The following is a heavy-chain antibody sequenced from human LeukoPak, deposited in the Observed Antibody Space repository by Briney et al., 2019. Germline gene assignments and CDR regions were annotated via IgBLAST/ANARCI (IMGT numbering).Heavy chain of an antibody. CDR2: INHSGST. J-gene: IGHJ5*02. D-gene: IGHD3-16*01. V-gene: IGHV4-34*01. CDR1: GGSFSGYY. Sequence: SETLSLTCAVYGGSFSGYYWSWIRQPPGKGLEWIGEINHSGSTNYNPSLKSRVTISVDTSKNQFSLKLSSVTAADTAVYYCARGKGAWGFLHNWFDPWGQGTLVTVSS. CDR3: ARGKGAWGFLHNWFDP.